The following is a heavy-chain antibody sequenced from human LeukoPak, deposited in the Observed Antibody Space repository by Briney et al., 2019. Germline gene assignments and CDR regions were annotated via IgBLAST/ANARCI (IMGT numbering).Heavy chain of an antibody. Sequence: PGGSLRLSCAASGFTFSSYSMNWVRQAPGKGLEWVSSISSSSSYIYYADSVKGRFTISRDNAKNSLYLRMNSLRAEDTAVYYCARTKSSRLAGDAFDIWGQGTMVTISS. V-gene: IGHV3-21*01. CDR2: ISSSSSYI. D-gene: IGHD2-15*01. CDR3: ARTKSSRLAGDAFDI. J-gene: IGHJ3*02. CDR1: GFTFSSYS.